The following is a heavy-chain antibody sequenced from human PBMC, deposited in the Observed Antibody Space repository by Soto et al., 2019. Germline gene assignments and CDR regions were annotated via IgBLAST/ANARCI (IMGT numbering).Heavy chain of an antibody. CDR3: XXXXXXXXXXXXXXY. J-gene: IGHJ4*02. CDR1: GDTFTDYY. CDR2: VNPSGGHT. Sequence: QVQLMQSGAEVKKPGASVKVSCKASGDTFTDYYIHWVRQAPGQGLEWMGTVNPSGGHTTYAQHFPGEMTMTRDTSTSTLYRELTGLTSDDTAXXXXXXXXXXXXXXXXXXYWGQGTLVTVSS. V-gene: IGHV1-46*01.